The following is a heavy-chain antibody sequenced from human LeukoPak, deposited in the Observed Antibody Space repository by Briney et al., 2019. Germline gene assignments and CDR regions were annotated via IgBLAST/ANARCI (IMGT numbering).Heavy chain of an antibody. Sequence: GGSLRLSCAASGFSLSNYWMHWVRQVPGKGLVWVSRINSDGRSTSYADSVKGRFTISRDNAKNTLYLQMNGLRVEDTAVYYCARGRNWNDAFDIWGQGTMVTASS. CDR2: INSDGRST. D-gene: IGHD1-1*01. J-gene: IGHJ3*02. V-gene: IGHV3-74*01. CDR1: GFSLSNYW. CDR3: ARGRNWNDAFDI.